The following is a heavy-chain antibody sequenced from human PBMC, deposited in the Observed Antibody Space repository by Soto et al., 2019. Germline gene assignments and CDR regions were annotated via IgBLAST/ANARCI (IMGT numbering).Heavy chain of an antibody. J-gene: IGHJ6*02. D-gene: IGHD5-18*01. CDR2: IGYDGSSE. Sequence: QVQLVESGGGVVQAGRSLRLSCAASGFMFDSYGMHWVRQTAGKGLEWVAVIGYDGSSEFYADSVKGRFIVSRDNSKNTVYLQMNRLRGEDTAVYYCAKSKGGVDADSAGSIYFHMDVWGPGTTVTVSS. V-gene: IGHV3-33*06. CDR3: AKSKGGVDADSAGSIYFHMDV. CDR1: GFMFDSYG.